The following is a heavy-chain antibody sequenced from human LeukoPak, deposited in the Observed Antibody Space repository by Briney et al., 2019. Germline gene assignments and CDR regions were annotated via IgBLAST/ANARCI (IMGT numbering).Heavy chain of an antibody. D-gene: IGHD3-22*01. CDR3: ARGAITYYYDSSGYYPPDY. V-gene: IGHV1-69*05. CDR2: IIPIFGTA. Sequence: SVKVSCKASGGTFSSYAISWVRQAPGQGLEWMGRIIPIFGTANYAQKFQGRVTITTDESTSTAYMELSSLRSEDTAVYCCARGAITYYYDSSGYYPPDYWGQGTLVTVSS. CDR1: GGTFSSYA. J-gene: IGHJ4*02.